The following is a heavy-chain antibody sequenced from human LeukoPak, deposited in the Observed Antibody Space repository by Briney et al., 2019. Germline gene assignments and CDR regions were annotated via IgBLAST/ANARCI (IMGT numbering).Heavy chain of an antibody. D-gene: IGHD3-22*01. V-gene: IGHV1-69*02. CDR2: IIPILGIA. CDR1: GGTFSRYT. Sequence: SVKVSCKASGGTFSRYTISWVRQAPGQGLEWMGRIIPILGIANYAQKFQGRVTITADKSTSTAYMELSSLRSEDTAEYYCARSHDSSGYYYHFDYWGQGTLVTVSS. J-gene: IGHJ4*02. CDR3: ARSHDSSGYYYHFDY.